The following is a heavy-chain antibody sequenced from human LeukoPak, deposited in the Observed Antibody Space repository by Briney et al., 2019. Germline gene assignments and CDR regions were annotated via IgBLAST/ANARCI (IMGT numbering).Heavy chain of an antibody. CDR3: ARDYYYDSSGYFGY. Sequence: GGSLRLSCAASGFNFSRYWMSWVRQAPGKGLEWVSYISSSGSTIYYADSVKGRFTISRDNAKNSLYLQMNSLRAEDTAVYYCARDYYYDSSGYFGYWGQGTLVTVSS. J-gene: IGHJ4*02. V-gene: IGHV3-48*04. CDR2: ISSSGSTI. D-gene: IGHD3-22*01. CDR1: GFNFSRYW.